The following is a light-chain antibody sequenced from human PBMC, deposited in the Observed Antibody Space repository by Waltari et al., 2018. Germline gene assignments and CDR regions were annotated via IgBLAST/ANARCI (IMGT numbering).Light chain of an antibody. J-gene: IGLJ1*01. V-gene: IGLV1-44*01. CDR1: TSNIGSNT. Sequence: QSVLTQSPSASGTPGQRVTISCSGSTSNIGSNTITWYQHLPGAAPRLLIYNNDQRPSRVPDRFSGSKSGTSASLVISGLQSEDEADYYCASWDDSLSGHYVFATGTKVTVL. CDR2: NND. CDR3: ASWDDSLSGHYV.